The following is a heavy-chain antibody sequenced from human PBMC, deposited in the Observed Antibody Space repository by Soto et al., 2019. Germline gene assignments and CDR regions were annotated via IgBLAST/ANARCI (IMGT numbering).Heavy chain of an antibody. J-gene: IGHJ4*02. Sequence: EVQLLESGGDLVQPGGSLRLSCAASGFTFSSYGLNWVRQAPGKGLEWVAGISGSGGSTHYADSVKGRFTISRTNPKNTLSLKMNTLRAEDTAVYYCAKQSPYSTSWYDMDYGGQETLVTVSS. D-gene: IGHD6-13*01. CDR2: ISGSGGST. V-gene: IGHV3-23*01. CDR1: GFTFSSYG. CDR3: AKQSPYSTSWYDMDY.